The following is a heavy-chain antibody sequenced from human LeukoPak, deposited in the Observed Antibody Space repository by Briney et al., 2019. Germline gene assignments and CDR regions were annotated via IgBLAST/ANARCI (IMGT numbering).Heavy chain of an antibody. Sequence: GGSLRLSCAASGFTFNTYTMNWVRQAPGKGLEWVSSISTSSSYIYYADSVKGRFTISRDNAKNSLFLQMNSLRAEDTAVYYCARDGDILTGHYKFYFDYWGQGSLVTVSS. J-gene: IGHJ4*02. CDR1: GFTFNTYT. V-gene: IGHV3-21*01. CDR2: ISTSSSYI. CDR3: ARDGDILTGHYKFYFDY. D-gene: IGHD3-9*01.